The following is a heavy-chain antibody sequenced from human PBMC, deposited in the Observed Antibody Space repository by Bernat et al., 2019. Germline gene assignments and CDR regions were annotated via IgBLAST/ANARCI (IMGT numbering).Heavy chain of an antibody. CDR3: AKDGGLYYYGSGSSSDY. J-gene: IGHJ4*02. V-gene: IGHV4-59*01. Sequence: QVQLQESGPGLVKPSETLSLTCTVSGGSISSYYWSWIRQPPGKGLEWIGYIYYSGSTNYNPSLKSRVTISVDTSKNQFSLKLSSVTAADTAVYYCAKDGGLYYYGSGSSSDYWGQGTLVTVSS. D-gene: IGHD3-10*01. CDR2: IYYSGST. CDR1: GGSISSYY.